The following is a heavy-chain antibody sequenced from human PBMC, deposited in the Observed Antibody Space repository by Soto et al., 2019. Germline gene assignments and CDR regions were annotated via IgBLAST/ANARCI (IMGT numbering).Heavy chain of an antibody. J-gene: IGHJ4*02. CDR3: ARGIFGSGTANDY. CDR2: INGDGRGT. V-gene: IGHV3-74*01. D-gene: IGHD3-10*01. Sequence: EVQLVESGGGLVQPGGPLRLSCAASGFTFTGSWRHWVRQAPGRGLVWVSRINGDGRGTSYADFVKGRFIISRDDAKNTLFLQMNGLRAEDTAVYYCARGIFGSGTANDYWGQGTLVTVSS. CDR1: GFTFTGSW.